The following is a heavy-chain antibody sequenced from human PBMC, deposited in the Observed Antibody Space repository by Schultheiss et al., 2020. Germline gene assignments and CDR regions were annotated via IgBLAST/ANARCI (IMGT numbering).Heavy chain of an antibody. D-gene: IGHD1-26*01. Sequence: SETLSLTCAVSGGSISNNNWWSWVRQPPGKGLEWIGYIYYSGSTNYNPSLKSRVTISVDTSKNQFSLKLSSVTAADTAVYYCARVVGATAIDYWGQGTLVTVSS. CDR1: GGSISNNNW. V-gene: IGHV4-4*02. J-gene: IGHJ4*02. CDR2: IYYSGST. CDR3: ARVVGATAIDY.